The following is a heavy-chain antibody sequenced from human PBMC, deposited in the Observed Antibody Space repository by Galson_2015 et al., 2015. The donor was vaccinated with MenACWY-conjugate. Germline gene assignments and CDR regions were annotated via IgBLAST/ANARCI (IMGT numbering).Heavy chain of an antibody. CDR1: GFAFSGYA. CDR2: IWYDGTNK. J-gene: IGHJ4*02. V-gene: IGHV3-33*01. CDR3: ARDLTMCYFDY. Sequence: SLRLSCAASGFAFSGYAMHWVRKPPGKGLEWVAIIWYDGTNKYYADSVKGRFTISRDNSKNTLYLQMNSLRAEDTAVYYCARDLTMCYFDYWGQGTLVTVSS. D-gene: IGHD3-10*02.